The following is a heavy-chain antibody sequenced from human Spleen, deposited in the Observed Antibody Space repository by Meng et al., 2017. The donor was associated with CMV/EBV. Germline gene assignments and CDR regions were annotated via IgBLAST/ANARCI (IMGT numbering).Heavy chain of an antibody. CDR2: VNPNSGNS. J-gene: IGHJ4*02. Sequence: ASVKVSCKASGFTFTNYDIIWVRQAAGQGLEWMAWVNPNSGNSGYAQKFQGRVTLTRNTSISTAYMELNSLRFEDTAVYYCARDNNWGPDYWGQGTLVTVSS. V-gene: IGHV1-8*03. CDR3: ARDNNWGPDY. D-gene: IGHD7-27*01. CDR1: GFTFTNYD.